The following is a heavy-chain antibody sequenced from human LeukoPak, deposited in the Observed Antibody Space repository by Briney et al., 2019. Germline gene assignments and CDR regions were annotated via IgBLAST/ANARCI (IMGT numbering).Heavy chain of an antibody. D-gene: IGHD6-13*01. CDR1: GFIFSDYY. CDR2: ISTSGISK. Sequence: GGSLRLSCAASGFIFSDYYMSWIRQAPGKGLEWVSYISTSGISKYYADSVKGRFTISRDNTKNSLYLQMNSLRVDETGVYYVARDPIAAPGTNFYHYYIDVWGKGTTVTVSS. V-gene: IGHV3-11*04. J-gene: IGHJ6*03. CDR3: ARDPIAAPGTNFYHYYIDV.